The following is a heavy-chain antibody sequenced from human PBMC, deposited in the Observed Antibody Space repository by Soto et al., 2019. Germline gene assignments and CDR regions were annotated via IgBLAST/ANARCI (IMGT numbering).Heavy chain of an antibody. V-gene: IGHV1-18*01. CDR3: ARVLWLAYWYFDL. D-gene: IGHD6-19*01. Sequence: XVKVSCKASGYTFTSYGVSWVRQAPGQGLEWMGWISAYNGNTNYAQKLQGRVTMTTDTSTSTAYMELRSLRSDDTAVYYCARVLWLAYWYFDLWGRGTLVTVSS. J-gene: IGHJ2*01. CDR2: ISAYNGNT. CDR1: GYTFTSYG.